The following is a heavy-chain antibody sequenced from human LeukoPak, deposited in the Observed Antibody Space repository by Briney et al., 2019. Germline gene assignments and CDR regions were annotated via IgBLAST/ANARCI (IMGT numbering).Heavy chain of an antibody. Sequence: TPSETLSLTCSVSGGSIKNYYWGWIRQPPGKGLEWIGTIHYTGSSYYNPSLRSRVTQSVDTSKNQFALKLSSVTAADTAVHYCARSDYSYDSSGYYYYFDHWGQGTLVAVSS. CDR2: IHYTGSS. D-gene: IGHD3-22*01. CDR3: ARSDYSYDSSGYYYYFDH. J-gene: IGHJ4*02. V-gene: IGHV4-39*01. CDR1: GGSIKNYY.